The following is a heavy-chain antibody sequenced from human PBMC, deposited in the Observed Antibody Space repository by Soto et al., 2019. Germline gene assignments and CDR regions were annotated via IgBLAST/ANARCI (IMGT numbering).Heavy chain of an antibody. V-gene: IGHV3-30*18. D-gene: IGHD3-10*01. Sequence: GGALRLSCAASGFTFSSYGMHWVRQAPGKGLEWVAVISYDGSNKYYADSVKGRFTISRDNSKNTLYLQMNSLRAEDTAVYYCAKDSESGVSFGGTGFDYWGQGTLVTVSS. CDR3: AKDSESGVSFGGTGFDY. CDR1: GFTFSSYG. CDR2: ISYDGSNK. J-gene: IGHJ4*02.